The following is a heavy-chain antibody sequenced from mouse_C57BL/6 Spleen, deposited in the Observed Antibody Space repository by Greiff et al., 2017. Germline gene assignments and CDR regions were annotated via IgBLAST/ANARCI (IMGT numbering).Heavy chain of an antibody. J-gene: IGHJ4*01. V-gene: IGHV5-17*01. CDR3: ARGGYSNYNYAMDY. Sequence: EVMLVESGGGLVKPGGSLKLSCAASGFTFSDYGMHWVRQAPEKGLEWVAYISSGSSTIYYADTVKGRFTISRDNAKNTLFLQMTSLRSEDTAMYYCARGGYSNYNYAMDYWGQGTSGTVSS. CDR2: ISSGSSTI. D-gene: IGHD2-5*01. CDR1: GFTFSDYG.